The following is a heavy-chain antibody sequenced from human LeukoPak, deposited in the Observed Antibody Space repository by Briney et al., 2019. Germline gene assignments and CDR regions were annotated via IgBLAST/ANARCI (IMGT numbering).Heavy chain of an antibody. CDR2: IYPGDSDT. V-gene: IGHV5-51*07. Sequence: GESLKISCKGSGYSFTSYWIGWVHQMPGKGLEWMGIIYPGDSDTRYSPSFQGQVTISADKSISTAYLQWSSLKASDTAMYYCARLTRYYSSNDAFDIWGQGTMVTVSS. J-gene: IGHJ3*02. D-gene: IGHD3-10*01. CDR1: GYSFTSYW. CDR3: ARLTRYYSSNDAFDI.